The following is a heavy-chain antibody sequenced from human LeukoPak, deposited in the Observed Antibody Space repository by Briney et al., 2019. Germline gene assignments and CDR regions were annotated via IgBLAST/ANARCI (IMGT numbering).Heavy chain of an antibody. J-gene: IGHJ3*02. CDR1: GYTFTSYG. Sequence: ASVKVSCKASGYTFTSYGISWVRQAPGQGLEWMGWISAYNGNTNYAQKLQGRVTMTTDTSTSTAYMELRSLRSDDTAVYYCARVCCGSSCYGAFDIWGQGTMVTVSS. CDR2: ISAYNGNT. CDR3: ARVCCGSSCYGAFDI. V-gene: IGHV1-18*01. D-gene: IGHD2-15*01.